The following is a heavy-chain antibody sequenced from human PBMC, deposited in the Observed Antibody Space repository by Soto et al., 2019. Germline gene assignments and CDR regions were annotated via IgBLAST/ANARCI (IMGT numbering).Heavy chain of an antibody. Sequence: PGGSLRLSCAASGFTVSSNYMSWVRQAPGKGLEWVSVIYSGGSTYYADSVKGRFTISRDNSKNTLYLQMNSLRAEDTAVYYCARERLQQLYYYYYMDVWGKGTTVTV. J-gene: IGHJ6*03. V-gene: IGHV3-66*01. D-gene: IGHD6-13*01. CDR3: ARERLQQLYYYYYMDV. CDR2: IYSGGST. CDR1: GFTVSSNY.